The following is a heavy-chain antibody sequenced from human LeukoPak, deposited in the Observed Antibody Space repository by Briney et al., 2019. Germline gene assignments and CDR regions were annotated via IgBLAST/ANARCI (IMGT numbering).Heavy chain of an antibody. CDR1: GGSISSSSYY. D-gene: IGHD3-3*01. Sequence: KPSETLSLTCTVSGGSISSSSYYWGWIRQPPGKGLEWIGSIYYSGSTYYNPSLKSRVTISVDTSKNQFSLKLSSVTAADTAVYYCAILFWSGDWGDFDLWGRGTLVTVSS. V-gene: IGHV4-39*01. J-gene: IGHJ2*01. CDR3: AILFWSGDWGDFDL. CDR2: IYYSGST.